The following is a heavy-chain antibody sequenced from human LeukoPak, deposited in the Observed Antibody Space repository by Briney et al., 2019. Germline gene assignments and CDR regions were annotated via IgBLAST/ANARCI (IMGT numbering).Heavy chain of an antibody. CDR1: GGTFSSYT. CDR2: IIPILGIA. CDR3: ARVSCSGGSCDYYYYMDV. V-gene: IGHV1-69*16. D-gene: IGHD2-15*01. Sequence: GASVKVSCKASGGTFSSYTISWVRQAPGQGLEWMGRIIPILGIANYAQKFQGRVTITTDESTSTAYMELSSLRSEDTAVYYCARVSCSGGSCDYYYYMDVWGKGTTVTVSS. J-gene: IGHJ6*03.